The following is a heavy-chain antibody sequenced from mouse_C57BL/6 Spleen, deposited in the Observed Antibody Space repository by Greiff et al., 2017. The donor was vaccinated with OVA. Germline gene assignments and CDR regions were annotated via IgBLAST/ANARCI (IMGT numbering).Heavy chain of an antibody. CDR3: ARPELGAWFAY. CDR1: GFTFSDYY. V-gene: IGHV5-12*01. D-gene: IGHD4-1*01. CDR2: ISNGGGST. J-gene: IGHJ3*01. Sequence: EVKVVESGGGLVQPGGSLKLSCAASGFTFSDYYMYWVRQTPEKRLEWVAYISNGGGSTYYPDTVKGRFTISRDNAKNTLYLQMSRLKSEDTAMYYCARPELGAWFAYWGQGTLVTVSA.